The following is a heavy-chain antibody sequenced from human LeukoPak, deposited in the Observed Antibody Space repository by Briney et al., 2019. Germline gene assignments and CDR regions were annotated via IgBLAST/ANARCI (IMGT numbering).Heavy chain of an antibody. CDR2: ISSRSSYI. D-gene: IGHD3-16*01. J-gene: IGHJ4*02. CDR1: GFTFSSYS. V-gene: IGHV3-21*01. CDR3: ARDNPGGRGDAYDY. Sequence: PGGSLRLSCAASGFTFSSYSMDWVRQAPGKGLEWVSSISSRSSYIYYADSGKGRFTISRDNAKNSLYLQMNSLRPEDTAVYYCARDNPGGRGDAYDYWGQGTLVTVTS.